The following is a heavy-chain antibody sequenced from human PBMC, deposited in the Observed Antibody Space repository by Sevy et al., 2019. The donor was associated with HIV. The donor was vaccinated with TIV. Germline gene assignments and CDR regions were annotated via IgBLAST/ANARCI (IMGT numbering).Heavy chain of an antibody. Sequence: ASVKVSCKASGGTFSSYAISWVRQAPGQGLEWMGGIIPIFGTANYAQKFQGRVTITADESTSTAYMELSSLRSEDTAVYYCAGDGDSNHDYYYYGMDVWGQGTTVTVSS. D-gene: IGHD4-4*01. CDR2: IIPIFGTA. CDR1: GGTFSSYA. J-gene: IGHJ6*02. CDR3: AGDGDSNHDYYYYGMDV. V-gene: IGHV1-69*13.